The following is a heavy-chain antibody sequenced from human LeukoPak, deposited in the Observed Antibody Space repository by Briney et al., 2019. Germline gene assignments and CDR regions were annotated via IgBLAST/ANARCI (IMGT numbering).Heavy chain of an antibody. D-gene: IGHD6-13*01. CDR2: INPNSGGT. CDR3: ARERGGRAATPQVQH. V-gene: IGHV1-2*02. CDR1: GYTFTGYY. J-gene: IGHJ1*01. Sequence: ASVKVSCKASGYTFTGYYMSWVRQAPGQGLEWMGWINPNSGGTNYAQKFQGRVTMTRDTSISTAYMELSRLRSDDTAVYYCARERGGRAATPQVQHWGQGTLVTVSS.